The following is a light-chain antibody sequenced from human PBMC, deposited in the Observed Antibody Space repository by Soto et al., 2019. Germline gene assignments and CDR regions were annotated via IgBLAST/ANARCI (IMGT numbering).Light chain of an antibody. J-gene: IGLJ1*01. V-gene: IGLV2-14*01. CDR3: SSYTRSSFYV. Sequence: QSVLTQPASVSGSPGQSITISCTGTSSDVGGYNYVSWYQQHPGKAPKLMIYDVSNRPSGVSNRFSGSKSGNTASLTISGLQAEDEADYYCSSYTRSSFYVFGTGTKLPS. CDR1: SSDVGGYNY. CDR2: DVS.